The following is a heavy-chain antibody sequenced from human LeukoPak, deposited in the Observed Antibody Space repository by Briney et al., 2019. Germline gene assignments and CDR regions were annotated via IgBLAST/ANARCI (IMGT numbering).Heavy chain of an antibody. CDR3: ARDLAAVAAPFDY. CDR1: GFTFSSYS. J-gene: IGHJ4*02. CDR2: ISSSSSYI. V-gene: IGHV3-21*01. Sequence: PGGSLRLSCAASGFTFSSYSMNWVRQAPGKGLEWVSSISSSSSYIYYADSVKGRFTISRDNAKNSLYLQMNSLRAEDTAVYYCARDLAAVAAPFDYWGQGTLVSVCS. D-gene: IGHD6-19*01.